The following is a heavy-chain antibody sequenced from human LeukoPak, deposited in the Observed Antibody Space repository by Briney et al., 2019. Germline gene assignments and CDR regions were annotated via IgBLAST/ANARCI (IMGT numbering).Heavy chain of an antibody. CDR1: GGSINSYY. CDR2: FYYSGTT. CDR3: ARGGNSAWYGTFDY. V-gene: IGHV4-59*07. Sequence: SDPLSLTCTVSGGSINSYYWSLIRQPPGEGLGGSGYFYYSGTTNYNPSLKSRVTISVDTSKKQFSLKLTSVTAADTAVYFCARGGNSAWYGTFDYWGQGTLVTVSS. D-gene: IGHD6-19*01. J-gene: IGHJ4*02.